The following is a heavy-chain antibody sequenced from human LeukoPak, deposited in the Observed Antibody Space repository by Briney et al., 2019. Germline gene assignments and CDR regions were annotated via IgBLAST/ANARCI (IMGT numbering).Heavy chain of an antibody. CDR2: IYPGDSDT. CDR3: ARHRGGTDSSGVPHYYYGMDV. Sequence: GESLKISCKGSGYSFTSYWIGWVRQMPGKGLEWMGIIYPGDSDTRYSPSFQGQVTISADKSISTAYLQWSSLKASDTAMYYCARHRGGTDSSGVPHYYYGMDVWGLGTTVTVSS. CDR1: GYSFTSYW. V-gene: IGHV5-51*01. D-gene: IGHD6-25*01. J-gene: IGHJ6*02.